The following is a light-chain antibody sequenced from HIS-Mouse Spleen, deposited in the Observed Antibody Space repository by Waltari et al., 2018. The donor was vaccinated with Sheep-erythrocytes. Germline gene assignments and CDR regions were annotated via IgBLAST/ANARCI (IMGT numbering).Light chain of an antibody. CDR3: SSYAGSNNWV. CDR1: SSDVGGYNY. CDR2: EVS. Sequence: QSALTQPPSASGSPGQSVTISCTGPSSDVGGYNYVSWYQQHPGKAPKPMIYEVSQRPSGVPDRFSGSKSGNTASLTVSGLQAEDEADYYCSSYAGSNNWVFGGGTKLTVL. V-gene: IGLV2-8*01. J-gene: IGLJ3*02.